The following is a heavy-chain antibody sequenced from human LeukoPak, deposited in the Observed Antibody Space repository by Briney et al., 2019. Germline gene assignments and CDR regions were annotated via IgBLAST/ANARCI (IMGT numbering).Heavy chain of an antibody. V-gene: IGHV3-23*01. CDR1: GFTFDDYG. CDR3: AKDGPYYDILTGSSRAFDI. D-gene: IGHD3-9*01. Sequence: GGSLRLSCAASGFTFDDYGMSWVRQAPGKGLEWVSAISGSGGSTYYADSVKGRFTISRDNSKNTLYLQMNSLRAEDTAVYYCAKDGPYYDILTGSSRAFDIWGQGTMVTVSS. J-gene: IGHJ3*02. CDR2: ISGSGGST.